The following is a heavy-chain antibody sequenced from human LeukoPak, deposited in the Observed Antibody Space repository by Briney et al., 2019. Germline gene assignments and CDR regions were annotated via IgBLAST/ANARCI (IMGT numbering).Heavy chain of an antibody. CDR3: ARAPFYFDSSNYPYFDY. J-gene: IGHJ4*02. D-gene: IGHD3-22*01. Sequence: GGSLRLSCAASGFTVSRSYISWVRQAPGKGLEWVSVIYTSGNTYYADSVKGRFTISRDNTKNTLYLQMNSLRAEDTAVYYCARAPFYFDSSNYPYFDYWGQGTLVTVSS. V-gene: IGHV3-53*01. CDR2: IYTSGNT. CDR1: GFTVSRSY.